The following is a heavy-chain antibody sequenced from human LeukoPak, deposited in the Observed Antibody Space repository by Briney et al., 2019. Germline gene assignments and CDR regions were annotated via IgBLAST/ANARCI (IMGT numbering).Heavy chain of an antibody. CDR3: AKGRGQWLLLE. CDR1: GFTFSSYG. CDR2: ISYDGSNK. D-gene: IGHD3-22*01. J-gene: IGHJ4*02. V-gene: IGHV3-30*18. Sequence: GGSLRLSCAASGFTFSSYGMHWVRQAPGKGLEWVAVISYDGSNKYYADSVKGRFTISRDNSKNTLYLQMNSLRAEDTAVYYCAKGRGQWLLLEWGQGTLVTVSS.